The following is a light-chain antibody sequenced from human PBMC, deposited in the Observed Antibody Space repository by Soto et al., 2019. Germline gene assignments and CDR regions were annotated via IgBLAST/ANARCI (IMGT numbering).Light chain of an antibody. CDR3: QQYGSSGT. V-gene: IGKV3-20*01. Sequence: ASQSVSNNYLAWYQQKPGQAPRLLIYGASNRATGIPDRFSGSGSGTDFTLTISRLEPEDFAVYYCQQYGSSGTFGQGTKVDIK. CDR2: GAS. CDR1: QSVSNNY. J-gene: IGKJ1*01.